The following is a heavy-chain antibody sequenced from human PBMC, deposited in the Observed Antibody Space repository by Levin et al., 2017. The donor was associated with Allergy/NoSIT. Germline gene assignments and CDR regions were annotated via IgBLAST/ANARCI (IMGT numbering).Heavy chain of an antibody. CDR3: ASSNYGANFDDY. CDR2: INSDGSNR. CDR1: GFTFSTYW. V-gene: IGHV3-74*01. J-gene: IGHJ4*02. Sequence: GGSLRLSCAASGFTFSTYWMHWVRQVPGKGLEWVSRINSDGSNRGYATSVKGRFTISRDNAKNTLYLQMNSLRAEDTAMYYCASSNYGANFDDYWGQGTLVTVSS. D-gene: IGHD4-23*01.